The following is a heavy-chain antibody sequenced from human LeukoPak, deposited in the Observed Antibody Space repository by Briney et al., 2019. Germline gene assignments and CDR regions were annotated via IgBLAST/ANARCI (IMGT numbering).Heavy chain of an antibody. CDR1: GFTFSSYA. J-gene: IGHJ6*02. D-gene: IGHD6-19*01. CDR3: ARVDGSGWYGDYYYGMDV. Sequence: GGSLRLSCAASGFTFSSYAMHWVRQAPGKGLEWVAVISYDGSNKYYADSVKGRFTISRDNSKNTLYLQMNSLRAEDMAVYYCARVDGSGWYGDYYYGMDVWGQGTTVTVSS. CDR2: ISYDGSNK. V-gene: IGHV3-30-3*01.